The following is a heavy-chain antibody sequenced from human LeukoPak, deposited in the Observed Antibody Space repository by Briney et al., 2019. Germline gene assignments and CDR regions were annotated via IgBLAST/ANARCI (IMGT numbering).Heavy chain of an antibody. D-gene: IGHD2-21*02. CDR3: ARDRCDGDCRDWDY. CDR2: ISSSGNIV. V-gene: IGHV3-48*04. CDR1: GFTFSRNS. Sequence: TGGSLRLSCAASGFTFSRNSMVWVRQAPGKGLEWLSSISSSGNIVYYADSVKGRFSISRDNAKNSLYLQMFTLRAEDTAVYYCARDRCDGDCRDWDYWGQGTLVTVSS. J-gene: IGHJ4*02.